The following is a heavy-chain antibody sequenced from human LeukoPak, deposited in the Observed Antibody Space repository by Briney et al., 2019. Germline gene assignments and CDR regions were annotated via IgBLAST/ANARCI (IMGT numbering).Heavy chain of an antibody. D-gene: IGHD3-22*01. V-gene: IGHV3-74*01. CDR2: VNSDGSTT. J-gene: IGHJ4*02. CDR1: GFTFSSYW. Sequence: GGSLRLSCAASGFTFSSYWMHWVRQAPGKGLVWVSRVNSDGSTTNYADSVKGRFTISRDNAKNTLYLQMNSLRAEDTAVYYCARVYDSSGYYPFFDYWGQGTLVTVSS. CDR3: ARVYDSSGYYPFFDY.